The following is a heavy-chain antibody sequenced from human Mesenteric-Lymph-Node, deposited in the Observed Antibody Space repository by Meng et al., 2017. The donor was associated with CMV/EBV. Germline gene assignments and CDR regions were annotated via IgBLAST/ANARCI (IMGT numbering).Heavy chain of an antibody. D-gene: IGHD3-10*01. Sequence: SMKVSCKAPGGSFINYAITWVRQAPGQGLEWMGVITPVLGTVHYAQNFQGRVTITTDESTSTAYLELSSLRSDDTAVYYCARDSGRIIRVGDVSLPGYHYYGMDVWGQGTTVTVSS. CDR3: ARDSGRIIRVGDVSLPGYHYYGMDV. CDR2: ITPVLGTV. V-gene: IGHV1-69*05. J-gene: IGHJ6*02. CDR1: GGSFINYA.